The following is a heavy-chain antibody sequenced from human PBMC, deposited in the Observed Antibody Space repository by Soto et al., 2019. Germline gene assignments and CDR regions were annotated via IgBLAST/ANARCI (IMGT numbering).Heavy chain of an antibody. CDR2: INHSGST. CDR1: GGSFSGYY. J-gene: IGHJ6*02. CDR3: ASRGGYDYSTRLTYYYGMDV. D-gene: IGHD4-4*01. V-gene: IGHV4-34*01. Sequence: SETLSLTCAVYGGSFSGYYWSWIRQPPGKGLEWIGGINHSGSTNYNPSLKSRVTISVDTSKNQFSLKLSSVTAADTAVYYCASRGGYDYSTRLTYYYGMDVWGQGTTVTVSS.